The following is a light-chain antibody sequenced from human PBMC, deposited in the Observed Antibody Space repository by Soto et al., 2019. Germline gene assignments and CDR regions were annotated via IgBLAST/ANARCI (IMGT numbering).Light chain of an antibody. CDR3: RQYNTWTPLIP. V-gene: IGKV3D-15*01. CDR2: GAS. J-gene: IGKJ5*01. Sequence: QSSPTLSVSHAERHTLTCRAIQSINKIFAWYQQNRGQAPRLLIYGASTSVTGIPARFSGSGSGTEFTLPISSLLSPEFAVNYCRQYNTWTPLIPFGQGTRLAIK. CDR1: QSINKI.